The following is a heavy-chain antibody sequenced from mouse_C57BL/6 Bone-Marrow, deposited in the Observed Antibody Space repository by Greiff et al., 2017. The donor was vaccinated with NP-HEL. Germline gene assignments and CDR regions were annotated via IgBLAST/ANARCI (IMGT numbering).Heavy chain of an antibody. CDR3: ARTRRGGWFAY. Sequence: QVQLQQPGAELVMPGASVKLSCKASGYTFTSYWMHWVKQRPGQGLEWIGEIDPSDSYTNYNQKFKGKSTLTVDKSSSTAYMQLSSLTSEDSAVYYCARTRRGGWFAYWGQGTLVTVSA. J-gene: IGHJ3*01. CDR1: GYTFTSYW. V-gene: IGHV1-69*01. CDR2: IDPSDSYT. D-gene: IGHD2-12*01.